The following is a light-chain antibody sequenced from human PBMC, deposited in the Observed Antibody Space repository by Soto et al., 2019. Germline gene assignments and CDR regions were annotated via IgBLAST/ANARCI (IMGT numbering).Light chain of an antibody. J-gene: IGKJ1*01. V-gene: IGKV3-20*01. CDR3: QQYGCPTGT. CDR1: QSVSSNY. Sequence: EIVLTQSPGTLSLSPGERATLSCRASQSVSSNYLAWYQQKPGQTPRLLIYGASSRATGIPDRFSGSGSGTGFNSNISRPEAEDFAVFYCQQYGCPTGTFGQRNKGEIK. CDR2: GAS.